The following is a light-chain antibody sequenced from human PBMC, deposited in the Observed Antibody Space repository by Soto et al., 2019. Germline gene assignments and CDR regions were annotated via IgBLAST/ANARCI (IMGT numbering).Light chain of an antibody. CDR1: QDISNY. Sequence: DIQMTQSPSSLSASVGDRVTITCQASQDISNYLNWYQQKPGKAPKLLIYDASNLETWVPSRFSGSGSGTDFTFTISSLQPEDIATYYCQQSYSTPQTFGQGTKVDIK. CDR3: QQSYSTPQT. J-gene: IGKJ1*01. V-gene: IGKV1-33*01. CDR2: DAS.